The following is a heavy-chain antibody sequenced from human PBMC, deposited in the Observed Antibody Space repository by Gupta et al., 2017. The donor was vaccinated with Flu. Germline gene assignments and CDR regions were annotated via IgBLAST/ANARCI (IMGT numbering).Heavy chain of an antibody. Sequence: EVQLVESGGGLVQPGGSLRLSCAASGFTFSSYSMNWVRQAPGKGLEWVSYISSSSSTIYYADSVKGRFTISRDNAKNSLYLQMNSLRDEDTAVYYCARDPSKAGYCSGGSCPPSRDFDIWGQGTMVTVSS. CDR1: GFTFSSYS. V-gene: IGHV3-48*02. CDR2: ISSSSSTI. J-gene: IGHJ3*02. CDR3: ARDPSKAGYCSGGSCPPSRDFDI. D-gene: IGHD2-15*01.